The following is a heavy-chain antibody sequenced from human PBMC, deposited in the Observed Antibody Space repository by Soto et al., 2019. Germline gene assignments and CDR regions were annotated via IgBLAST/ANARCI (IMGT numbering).Heavy chain of an antibody. Sequence: GGSLRLSCAASGFTFSSYAISWVRQAPGKGLEWVSAISVSGGSTYYADSVKGRFTISRDNSKNTLYLQMNSLRAEATAVYSCAKGSMQGSPGSGNAFDISGQGTMVTVSS. D-gene: IGHD1-26*01. CDR1: GFTFSSYA. V-gene: IGHV3-23*01. CDR3: AKGSMQGSPGSGNAFDI. J-gene: IGHJ3*02. CDR2: ISVSGGST.